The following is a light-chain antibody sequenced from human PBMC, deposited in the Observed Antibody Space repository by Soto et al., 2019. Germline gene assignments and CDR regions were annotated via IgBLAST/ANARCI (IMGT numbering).Light chain of an antibody. CDR3: MSYAGGNRFV. V-gene: IGLV2-8*01. CDR2: QVT. CDR1: INDVGGYNY. J-gene: IGLJ1*01. Sequence: QSALTQPPSASGSPGQSVTISCAGTINDVGGYNYVPWYQQHPGKVPQLMIYQVTKRPSGVPDRLSASKSDTTASLTISGLQAEDEGDYYCMSYAGGNRFVFGTGTKVTVL.